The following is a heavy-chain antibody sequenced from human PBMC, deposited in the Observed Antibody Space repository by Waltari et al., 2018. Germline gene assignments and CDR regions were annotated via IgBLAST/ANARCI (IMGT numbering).Heavy chain of an antibody. Sequence: QVQLVQSGAEVKKPGSSVKVSCKASGGTFSSYAISWVRQAPGQGLEWMGGISPIFGTANYAQKFQGRVTITADESTSTAYMELSSLRSEDTAVYYCARGTYRLRLNNYYYGMDVWGQGTTVTVSS. CDR3: ARGTYRLRLNNYYYGMDV. D-gene: IGHD1-1*01. V-gene: IGHV1-69*01. CDR2: ISPIFGTA. CDR1: GGTFSSYA. J-gene: IGHJ6*02.